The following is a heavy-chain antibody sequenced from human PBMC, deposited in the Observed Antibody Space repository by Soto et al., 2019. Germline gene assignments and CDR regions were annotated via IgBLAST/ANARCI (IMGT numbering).Heavy chain of an antibody. CDR2: IIPIYGTT. D-gene: IGHD3-16*01. CDR1: GGTVSKYA. J-gene: IGHJ3*02. V-gene: IGHV1-69*01. CDR3: AIAHPLGDLVLLFDI. Sequence: QVQLVQSGAEVKKPGSSVKVSCKSSGGTVSKYAITWVRQAPGQGREWMGGIIPIYGTTNFAQKIQSRVTISADESTSTAYMELSSLRSDDTAVYYCAIAHPLGDLVLLFDIWGQGPMVTVSS.